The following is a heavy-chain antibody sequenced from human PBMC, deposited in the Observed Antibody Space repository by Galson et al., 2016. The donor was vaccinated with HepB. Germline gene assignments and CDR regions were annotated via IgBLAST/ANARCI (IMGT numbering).Heavy chain of an antibody. D-gene: IGHD6-19*01. J-gene: IGHJ5*02. V-gene: IGHV3-23*01. Sequence: SLRLSCAVSELSIISSAMSWVRQAPGKGLEWVSSIRAGGGDTYYPDSVKGRFTTSSDMSKNTLYLQMGSLRAEDTAVYYCAKCSVYSTGWCNSLDPWAREPWSSSPQ. CDR1: ELSIISSA. CDR3: AKCSVYSTGWCNSLDP. CDR2: IRAGGGDT.